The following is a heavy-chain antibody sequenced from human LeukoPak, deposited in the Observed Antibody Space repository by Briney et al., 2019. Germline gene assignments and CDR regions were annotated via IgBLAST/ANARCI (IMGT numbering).Heavy chain of an antibody. V-gene: IGHV4-34*01. Sequence: PSETLSLTCAVYGGSLNGHYWSWIRQPPGKGLEWIGEGSDSGGTKFNPSLKSRVTISADTSKNQFSLKLTSVTAADTAVYYCARQNGGTWNYYYYMDVWGKGTTVTVSS. J-gene: IGHJ6*03. D-gene: IGHD1-1*01. CDR1: GGSLNGHY. CDR2: GSDSGGT. CDR3: ARQNGGTWNYYYYMDV.